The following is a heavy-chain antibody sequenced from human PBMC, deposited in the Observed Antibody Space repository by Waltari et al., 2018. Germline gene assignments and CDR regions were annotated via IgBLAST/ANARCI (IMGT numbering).Heavy chain of an antibody. V-gene: IGHV3-30-3*01. D-gene: IGHD2-2*01. CDR2: ISYDGSNK. CDR3: ARGPDIVVVPAAIYY. J-gene: IGHJ4*02. CDR1: GFTFSSYA. Sequence: QVQLVESGGGVVQPGRSLRLSCAASGFTFSSYAMHWVRQAQGKGLEWVAVISYDGSNKYYADSGKGRFTISRDNSKNTLYLQMNSLRAEDTAVYYCARGPDIVVVPAAIYYWGQGTLVTVSS.